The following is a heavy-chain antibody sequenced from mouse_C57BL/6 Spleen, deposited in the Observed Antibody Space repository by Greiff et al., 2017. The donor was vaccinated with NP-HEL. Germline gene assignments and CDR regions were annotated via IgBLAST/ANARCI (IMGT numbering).Heavy chain of an antibody. V-gene: IGHV5-9-1*02. CDR1: GFTFSSYA. CDR3: TRSPPEGYPLAY. CDR2: ISSGGDYI. J-gene: IGHJ3*01. Sequence: EVHLVESGEGLVKPGGSLKLSCAASGFTFSSYAMSWVRQTPEKRLEWVAYISSGGDYIYYADTVKGRFTISRDNARNTLYLQMSSLKSEDTAMYYCTRSPPEGYPLAYWGQGTLVTVSA. D-gene: IGHD2-3*01.